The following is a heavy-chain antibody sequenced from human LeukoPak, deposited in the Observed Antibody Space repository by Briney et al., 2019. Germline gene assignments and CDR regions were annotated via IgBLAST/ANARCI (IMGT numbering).Heavy chain of an antibody. CDR1: GYTFTGHY. V-gene: IGHV1-2*02. Sequence: ASVKVSCKASGYTFTGHYMHWVRQAPGQGLEWMGWINSDSGGTRYAQKFQGSVIMTRVTSISTAYMELSRLKSDDTAVYYCARGRVHSWSDAFDIWGQGTTVTVSS. CDR2: INSDSGGT. D-gene: IGHD1-1*01. CDR3: ARGRVHSWSDAFDI. J-gene: IGHJ3*02.